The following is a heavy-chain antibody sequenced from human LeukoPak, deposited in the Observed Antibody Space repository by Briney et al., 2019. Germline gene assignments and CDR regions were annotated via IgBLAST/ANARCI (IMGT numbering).Heavy chain of an antibody. CDR1: GYSFTTYG. V-gene: IGHV1-18*01. CDR3: ARDPYYGSGSFLCNYYGMDV. CDR2: ISTKNGRT. Sequence: ASVKVSCKASGYSFTTYGVSWVRQAPGQGLEWVGWISTKNGRTKFTQKVQDRVTMTTDTSTSTAYMELRSLRSDDTAVYYCARDPYYGSGSFLCNYYGMDVWGQGTTVTVS. D-gene: IGHD3-10*01. J-gene: IGHJ6*02.